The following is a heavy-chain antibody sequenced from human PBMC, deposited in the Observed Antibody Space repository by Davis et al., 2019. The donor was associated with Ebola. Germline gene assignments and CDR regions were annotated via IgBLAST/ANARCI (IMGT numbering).Heavy chain of an antibody. CDR3: AKDRKGTTVTTSFDY. Sequence: PGGSLRLSCAASGFTFTKFAMSWVRQAPGKGLEWVSFISGSGSGTYYADSVKGRFTISRDNSRNTLYLQMNSLTAEDTAVYYCAKDRKGTTVTTSFDYWGQGTLVTVSS. CDR2: ISGSGSGT. CDR1: GFTFTKFA. V-gene: IGHV3-23*01. D-gene: IGHD4-17*01. J-gene: IGHJ4*02.